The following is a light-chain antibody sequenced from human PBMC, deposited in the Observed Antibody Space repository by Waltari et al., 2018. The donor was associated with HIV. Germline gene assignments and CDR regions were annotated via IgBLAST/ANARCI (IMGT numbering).Light chain of an antibody. CDR1: STDMSTSNR. Sequence: QSALTQPASVSGSPGQSHTLSCPASSTDMSTSNRVSRYQQFPGKAPKLIIYEVGNRPSGVSNRFSGSKSGNTASLTISGLQAEDEADYYCISYTTTNYYVFGPGTWVTVL. CDR3: ISYTTTNYYV. V-gene: IGLV2-14*01. J-gene: IGLJ1*01. CDR2: EVG.